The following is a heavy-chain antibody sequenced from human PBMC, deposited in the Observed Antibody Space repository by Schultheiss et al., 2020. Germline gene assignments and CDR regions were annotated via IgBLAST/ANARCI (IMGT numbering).Heavy chain of an antibody. CDR3: ARGPNYDILTGYYYYYYGMDV. D-gene: IGHD3-9*01. CDR2: MNPNSGNT. CDR1: GYTFTSYD. J-gene: IGHJ6*02. V-gene: IGHV1-8*01. Sequence: ASVKVSCKASGYTFTSYDINWVRQATGQGLEWMGWMNPNSGNTGYAQKFQGRVTMTRNTSISTAYMELSSLRSEDTAMYYCARGPNYDILTGYYYYYYGMDVWGQGTTVTVSS.